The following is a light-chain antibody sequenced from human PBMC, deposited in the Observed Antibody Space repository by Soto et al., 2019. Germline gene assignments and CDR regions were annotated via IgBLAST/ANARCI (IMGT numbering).Light chain of an antibody. CDR3: MQGTHWPPT. V-gene: IGKV2-30*01. Sequence: DVVMTQSPLSLPVTLGQPASISCRSSQSPVYSDGNTYLSWFQQRPGQSPRRLIYKVSNRDSGVPDRFSGSGSGTDFTLKISRVEAEDVGFYYCMQGTHWPPTFGGGTKVDNK. J-gene: IGKJ4*01. CDR2: KVS. CDR1: QSPVYSDGNTY.